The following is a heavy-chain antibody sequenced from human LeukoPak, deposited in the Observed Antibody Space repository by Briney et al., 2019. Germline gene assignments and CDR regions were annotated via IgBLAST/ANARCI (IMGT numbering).Heavy chain of an antibody. CDR3: AKDPLGVPSHFDY. J-gene: IGHJ4*02. CDR2: IRYDGSNK. D-gene: IGHD3-10*01. V-gene: IGHV3-30*02. Sequence: GGSLRLSCAASGFTFSSYGMHWVRQAPGKGLEWAAFIRYDGSNKYYADSVKGRFTISRDNSKNTLYLQMNSLRAEDTAVYYCAKDPLGVPSHFDYWGQGTLVTVSS. CDR1: GFTFSSYG.